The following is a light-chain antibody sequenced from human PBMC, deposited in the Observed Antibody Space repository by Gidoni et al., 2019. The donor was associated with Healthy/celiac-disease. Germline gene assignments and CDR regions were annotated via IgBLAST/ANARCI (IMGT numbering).Light chain of an antibody. CDR2: EVS. J-gene: IGKJ1*01. CDR3: LQSIQLWT. Sequence: DIVLNQTPLSRSVTPGQPAYISCKSSQRPLHRDGTTYLYWYLQKPGQSPQHLIYEVSNRFSGVPDRFSGSGSGTDFTLNISRVEAEDVGVYYCLQSIQLWTFGQGTKVEIK. V-gene: IGKV2D-29*02. CDR1: QRPLHRDGTTY.